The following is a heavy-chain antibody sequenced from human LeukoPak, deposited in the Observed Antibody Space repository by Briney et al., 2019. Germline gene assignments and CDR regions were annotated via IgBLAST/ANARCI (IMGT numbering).Heavy chain of an antibody. Sequence: SETLSLTCTVSGGSISSSSYYWGWIRQPPGKGLEWIGSIYYSGSTYYNPSLKGRVTISVDTPKNQFSLKLSSVTAADTAVYYCARVPLAVYSSGWSNYFDYWGQGTLVTVSS. J-gene: IGHJ4*02. D-gene: IGHD6-19*01. CDR1: GGSISSSSYY. CDR3: ARVPLAVYSSGWSNYFDY. V-gene: IGHV4-39*07. CDR2: IYYSGST.